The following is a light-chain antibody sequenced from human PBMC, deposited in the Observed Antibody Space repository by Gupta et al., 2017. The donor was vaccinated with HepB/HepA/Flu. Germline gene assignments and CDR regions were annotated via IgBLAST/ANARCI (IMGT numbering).Light chain of an antibody. J-gene: IGLJ2*01. Sequence: QSALTQPASVSGSPGQSITISCTATTNDVGGYNYVSWYQQHPGKAPKLLSYDVSNQPSGVSNRFSGSKSGNTASLTISGLQAEDEADYYCSSFTYTTTLVVFGGGTKVTV. CDR1: TNDVGGYNY. V-gene: IGLV2-14*01. CDR3: SSFTYTTTLVV. CDR2: DVS.